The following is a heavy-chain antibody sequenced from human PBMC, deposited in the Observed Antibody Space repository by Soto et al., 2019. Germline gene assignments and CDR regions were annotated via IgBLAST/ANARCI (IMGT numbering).Heavy chain of an antibody. Sequence: QLQLQESGPGLAKPSETLSLTCTVSGGSISSSTYYWGWIRQPPGKGLEWIGMIYYSGSAYYNPSLKSRVTISIDTSKNQFSLRLSSVTAADTAVYYCARHGVDYGDYASYYYYGMDVWGRGTTVTVSS. J-gene: IGHJ6*02. CDR2: IYYSGSA. CDR3: ARHGVDYGDYASYYYYGMDV. CDR1: GGSISSSTYY. V-gene: IGHV4-39*01. D-gene: IGHD4-17*01.